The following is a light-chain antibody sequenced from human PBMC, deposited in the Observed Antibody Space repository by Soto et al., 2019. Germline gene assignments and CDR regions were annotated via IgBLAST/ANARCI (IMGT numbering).Light chain of an antibody. CDR2: NDV. J-gene: IGLJ1*01. CDR1: NSNIGAGYD. CDR3: QAYDNIWSGHV. V-gene: IGLV1-40*01. Sequence: QSVLTQPPSVSGAPGLRVTISCTGSNSNIGAGYDVHWYQQLPETAPKLLIYNDVKRPSGVPDRFSGAKSGTSASLAITGLQAEEEDDDYCQAYDNIWSGHVFGPGTKLTVL.